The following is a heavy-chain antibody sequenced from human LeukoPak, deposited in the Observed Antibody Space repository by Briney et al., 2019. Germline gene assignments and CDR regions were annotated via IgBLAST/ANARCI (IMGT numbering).Heavy chain of an antibody. CDR2: IYYSGST. D-gene: IGHD1-1*01. Sequence: PSETLSLTCSVSGGSITSYYWSWIRQPPGKGLEWNGYIYYSGSTNYNPSLKSRVTISVDTSKNQFSLKLSSVTAADTAVYYCARVSWDSNSYYFDCWGQGTLVTVSS. CDR3: ARVSWDSNSYYFDC. CDR1: GGSITSYY. V-gene: IGHV4-59*01. J-gene: IGHJ4*02.